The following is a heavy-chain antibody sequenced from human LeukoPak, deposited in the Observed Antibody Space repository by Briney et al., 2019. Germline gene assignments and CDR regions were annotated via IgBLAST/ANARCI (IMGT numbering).Heavy chain of an antibody. V-gene: IGHV1-2*02. J-gene: IGHJ4*02. Sequence: ASVKVSCKASGYTFTGYYMHWVRQAPGQGLEWMGWINPNSGGTNYAQKFQGRVTMTRDTSISTAYMELSRLRSDDTAVYYCARNPLGGGSLYYFDYWGQGTLVTVSS. CDR2: INPNSGGT. D-gene: IGHD2-15*01. CDR1: GYTFTGYY. CDR3: ARNPLGGGSLYYFDY.